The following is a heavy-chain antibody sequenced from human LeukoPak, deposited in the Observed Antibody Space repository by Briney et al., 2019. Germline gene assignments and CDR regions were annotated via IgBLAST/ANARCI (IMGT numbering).Heavy chain of an antibody. Sequence: GGSLRLSCAASGFTFRNHGMHWVRQALGKGLEWVAVIWYDGSNEYYADSVKGRFTISRDNSKNTLYLQMNSLRAEDTAVYYCARDISARRLDYWGQGTLVTVSS. J-gene: IGHJ4*02. D-gene: IGHD6-6*01. CDR1: GFTFRNHG. CDR2: IWYDGSNE. V-gene: IGHV3-33*08. CDR3: ARDISARRLDY.